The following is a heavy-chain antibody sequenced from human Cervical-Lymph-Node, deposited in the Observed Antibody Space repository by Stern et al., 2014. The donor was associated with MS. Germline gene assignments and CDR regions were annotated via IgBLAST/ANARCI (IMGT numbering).Heavy chain of an antibody. D-gene: IGHD7-27*01. V-gene: IGHV1-69*06. CDR2: IIPLFGTA. Sequence: QMQLVQSGADVKKPGSSVKVSCKASGGTFSSYAINWVRQDPGQGLEWMGGIIPLFGTAHYAQQFQGRVTISADKSTSTVYMELYSLRSDDTAVYYCARDETGVAFDIWGQGTMVTVSS. CDR1: GGTFSSYA. J-gene: IGHJ3*02. CDR3: ARDETGVAFDI.